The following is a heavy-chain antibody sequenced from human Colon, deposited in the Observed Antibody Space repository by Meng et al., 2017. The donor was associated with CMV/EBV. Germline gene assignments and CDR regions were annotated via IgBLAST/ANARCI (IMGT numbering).Heavy chain of an antibody. V-gene: IGHV3-48*03. Sequence: GESLKISCAGSAITSRSAHFNWVRQAPGKGLEWISYISSAETGGVTYYAGSVKGRFPISRDTAKNSVYLQMNSLRVEDTAVYYCARDRPHWSMDVWGQGTTVTVSS. J-gene: IGHJ6*02. CDR3: ARDRPHWSMDV. CDR2: ISSAETGGVT. D-gene: IGHD3-3*01. CDR1: AITSRSAH.